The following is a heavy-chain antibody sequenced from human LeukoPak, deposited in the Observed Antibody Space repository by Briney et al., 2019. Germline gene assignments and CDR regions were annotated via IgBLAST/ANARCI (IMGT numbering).Heavy chain of an antibody. V-gene: IGHV3-21*01. D-gene: IGHD3-3*01. CDR1: GFTFSSYS. CDR3: ARDYDFWRGIDY. J-gene: IGHJ4*02. CDR2: ISSSSSYI. Sequence: GGSLRLSCAASGFTFSSYSMNWVRQAPGKGLGWVSSISSSSSYIYYADSVNGRFTISRDNAKNSLYLQMNSLRAEDTAVYYCARDYDFWRGIDYWGQGPLVTVSS.